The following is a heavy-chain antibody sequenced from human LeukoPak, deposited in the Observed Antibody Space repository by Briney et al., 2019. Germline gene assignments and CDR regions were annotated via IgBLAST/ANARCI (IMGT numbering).Heavy chain of an antibody. D-gene: IGHD3-22*01. CDR1: GFTFSSYG. J-gene: IGHJ4*02. CDR3: VRFSSGYYYSR. Sequence: PGGSLRLSCAASGFTFSSYGMHWVRQAPGKGLEWVSVISYDGSNKYYADSVKGRFTISRDNSKNTLYLQMNSLRAEDTAVYYCVRFSSGYYYSRWGQGTLVTVSS. V-gene: IGHV3-30*03. CDR2: ISYDGSNK.